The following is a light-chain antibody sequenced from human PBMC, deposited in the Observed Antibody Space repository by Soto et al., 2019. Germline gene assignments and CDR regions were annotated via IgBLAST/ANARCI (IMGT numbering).Light chain of an antibody. V-gene: IGLV2-8*01. J-gene: IGLJ2*01. CDR3: SSYAGTNNI. CDR2: EVI. Sequence: QSALTQPPSASGSPGQSVTISCTGTSSDVGGYNYISWYQQYPGKAPKLMIYEVIKRPSGVPDRLSGSKSGNRASLTVSGLQADDEADYYCSSYAGTNNIFGGGTKLTVL. CDR1: SSDVGGYNY.